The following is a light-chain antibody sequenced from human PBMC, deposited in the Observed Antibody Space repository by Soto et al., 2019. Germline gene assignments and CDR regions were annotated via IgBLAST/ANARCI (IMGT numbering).Light chain of an antibody. Sequence: QSVLTQPPSASGSPGQSVTISCTGTSSDVGDYNYVSWYQQHPGKAPKLMIYEVNKRPSGVPDRFSGSKSGNTASLTVSGLQAEDEADYYCSSYAGYSNLVFGGGTKLTVI. V-gene: IGLV2-8*01. CDR2: EVN. CDR1: SSDVGDYNY. CDR3: SSYAGYSNLV. J-gene: IGLJ2*01.